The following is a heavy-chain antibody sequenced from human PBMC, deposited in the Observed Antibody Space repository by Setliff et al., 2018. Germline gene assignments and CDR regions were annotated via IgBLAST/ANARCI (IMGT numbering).Heavy chain of an antibody. CDR3: ARHEMTTVAQAPDY. CDR2: IYPSDSHT. CDR1: GYSFSNYW. J-gene: IGHJ4*02. V-gene: IGHV5-51*01. D-gene: IGHD4-17*01. Sequence: GESLKISCKGSGYSFSNYWIGWVRQMPGKGLEWLGIIYPSDSHTRYSPSFQGQVTISADKSISTAYVQWSSLEASDTAIYYCARHEMTTVAQAPDYWGPGTLVTVSS.